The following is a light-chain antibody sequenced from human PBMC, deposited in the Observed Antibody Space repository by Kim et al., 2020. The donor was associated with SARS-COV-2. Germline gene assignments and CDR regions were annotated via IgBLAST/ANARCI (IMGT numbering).Light chain of an antibody. Sequence: QRGTISGTGSSSNSGAGYDVHWYQQLPGTAPKLLIYGNSNRPAGVPDRFSGSKSGTSASLAITGLQAEDEADYYCQSYDSSLSGVVFGGGTQLTVL. CDR3: QSYDSSLSGVV. J-gene: IGLJ2*01. V-gene: IGLV1-40*01. CDR2: GNS. CDR1: SSNSGAGYD.